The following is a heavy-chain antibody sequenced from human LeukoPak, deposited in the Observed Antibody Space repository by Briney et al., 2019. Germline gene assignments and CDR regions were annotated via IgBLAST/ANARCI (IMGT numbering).Heavy chain of an antibody. D-gene: IGHD3-16*01. V-gene: IGHV3-30-3*01. CDR1: GFTFSSYA. CDR3: ARVMRAGECMDV. CDR2: ISYDGSNK. Sequence: GGSLRLSCAASGFTFSSYAMSWVRQAPGKGLEWVAVISYDGSNKYYADSVKGRFTISRDNSKNTLYLQMNSLRAEDTAVYYCARVMRAGECMDVWGQGTTVTVSS. J-gene: IGHJ6*02.